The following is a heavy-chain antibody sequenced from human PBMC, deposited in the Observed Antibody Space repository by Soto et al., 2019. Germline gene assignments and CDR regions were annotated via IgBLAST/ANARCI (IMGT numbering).Heavy chain of an antibody. D-gene: IGHD3-16*01. CDR1: GFMFSDYA. V-gene: IGHV3-23*01. CDR3: AKDAIANDGIWLMDS. J-gene: IGHJ5*02. CDR2: LLRPGRST. Sequence: VGSLRLSCGASGFMFSDYAMTWARQAPGKELEWVSGLLRPGRSTYYADSVKGRFTISGDTSANTVYLQMDSLRAEDTAVYYCAKDAIANDGIWLMDSWGQGTVVTVSS.